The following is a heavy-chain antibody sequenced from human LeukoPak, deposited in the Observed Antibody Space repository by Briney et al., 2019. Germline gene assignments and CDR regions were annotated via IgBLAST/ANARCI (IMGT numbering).Heavy chain of an antibody. CDR1: GFIFSNYG. J-gene: IGHJ6*02. V-gene: IGHV3-30*02. Sequence: GGSLRLSCAASGFIFSNYGMHWVRQAPGKGLEWVALIYYDGTNKYYADSVKGRFTISRDNSKNTLYMQMNSLRAEDTAVYYCARVRAGYCTSTSCYTGMDVWGQGTTVTVSS. CDR3: ARVRAGYCTSTSCYTGMDV. D-gene: IGHD2-2*01. CDR2: IYYDGTNK.